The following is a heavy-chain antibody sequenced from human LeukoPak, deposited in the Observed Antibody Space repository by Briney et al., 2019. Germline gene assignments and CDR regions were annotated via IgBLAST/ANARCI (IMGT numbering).Heavy chain of an antibody. J-gene: IGHJ1*01. Sequence: GGSLRLSCAASGFTFSSYGMRWVRQAPGKGLEWVAVIWYDGSNKYYADSVKGQFTISRDNSKNTLYLQMNSLRAEDTAVYYCARGNPGGDYAEYFQHWGQGTLVTVSS. CDR3: ARGNPGGDYAEYFQH. V-gene: IGHV3-33*01. D-gene: IGHD4-17*01. CDR2: IWYDGSNK. CDR1: GFTFSSYG.